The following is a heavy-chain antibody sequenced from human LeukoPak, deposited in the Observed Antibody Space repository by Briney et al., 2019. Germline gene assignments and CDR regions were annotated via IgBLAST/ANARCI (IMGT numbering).Heavy chain of an antibody. CDR2: ISGSGGST. D-gene: IGHD3-22*01. J-gene: IGHJ4*02. CDR1: GFTFSNYG. CDR3: AIMHPYYDGSGYWVQ. Sequence: GGSLRLSCAASGFTFSNYGMSWVRQAPGKGLEWVSAISGSGGSTYYADSVKGRFTISRDNPRNTLYMQMNSLRAEDTALYYCAIMHPYYDGSGYWVQWGQGTLVTVSS. V-gene: IGHV3-23*01.